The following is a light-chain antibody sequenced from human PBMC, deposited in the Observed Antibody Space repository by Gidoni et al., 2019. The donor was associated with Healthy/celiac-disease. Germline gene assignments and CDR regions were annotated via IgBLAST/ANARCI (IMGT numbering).Light chain of an antibody. J-gene: IGKJ3*01. CDR2: GAS. Sequence: EIVLTQSPATLSVSPGERATLSCRASQSVSSNLAWYQQKPGQAPRLLIYGASTRATGLPARFSGSGSGTDFTLTISSLQSEDFAVYYCQQYNNWPRAFGPGTKVDIK. CDR3: QQYNNWPRA. V-gene: IGKV3-15*01. CDR1: QSVSSN.